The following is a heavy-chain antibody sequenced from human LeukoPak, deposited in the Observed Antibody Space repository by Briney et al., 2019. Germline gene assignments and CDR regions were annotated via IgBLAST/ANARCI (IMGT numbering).Heavy chain of an antibody. Sequence: GGSLRLSCAASGFTFSSYGMHWVRQAPGKGLEWVAVISYDGSNKYYADSVKGRFTISRDNSKNTLYLQMNSLRAEDTAVYYCAKGLMGGSYWDYYGMDVWGQGTTVTVSS. CDR1: GFTFSSYG. D-gene: IGHD1-26*01. V-gene: IGHV3-30*18. CDR3: AKGLMGGSYWDYYGMDV. CDR2: ISYDGSNK. J-gene: IGHJ6*02.